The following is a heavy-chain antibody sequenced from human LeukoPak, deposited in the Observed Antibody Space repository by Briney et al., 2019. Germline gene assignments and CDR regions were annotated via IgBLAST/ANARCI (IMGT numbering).Heavy chain of an antibody. CDR3: ARVEYCNVGNCYFRPGAY. Sequence: GASVKVSCKASGYTFTSYYMHWVRQAPGQGLEWMGIINPSGGSTSYAQKFQGRVTMTTDTSTTTAYMELRNLRSDDTAVYYCARVEYCNVGNCYFRPGAYWGQGTLVTVSS. J-gene: IGHJ4*02. CDR2: INPSGGST. D-gene: IGHD2-15*01. V-gene: IGHV1-46*01. CDR1: GYTFTSYY.